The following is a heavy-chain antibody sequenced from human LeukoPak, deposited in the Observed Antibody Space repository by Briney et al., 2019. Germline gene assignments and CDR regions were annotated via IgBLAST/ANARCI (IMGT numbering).Heavy chain of an antibody. J-gene: IGHJ4*02. V-gene: IGHV3-74*01. CDR3: ARDVGIDYYFDY. CDR2: INSDGTTT. Sequence: GGSLRLSCAASGFTFSTYWMHWVRHGPGKGLVWVSRINSDGTTTDYADSVKGRFTISRDNAKNTLYLQMNSLRAEDTAVYYCARDVGIDYYFDYWGQGTLVTVSS. D-gene: IGHD3-10*01. CDR1: GFTFSTYW.